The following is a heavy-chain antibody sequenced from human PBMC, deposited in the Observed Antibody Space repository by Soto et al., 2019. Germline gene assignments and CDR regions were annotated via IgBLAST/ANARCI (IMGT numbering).Heavy chain of an antibody. D-gene: IGHD2-2*01. CDR1: GGTFSSYA. CDR3: ARHVPAAGYYYGMDV. CDR2: IIPIFGTP. V-gene: IGHV1-69*12. J-gene: IGHJ6*02. Sequence: QVQLVQSGAEVKRPGSSVKVSCKASGGTFSSYAISWVRQAPGQGLEWMGGIIPIFGTPNYAQKFQGRVTITAAEPTSTAYMELSSLRSEDTAVYYCARHVPAAGYYYGMDVWGQGTTVTVSS.